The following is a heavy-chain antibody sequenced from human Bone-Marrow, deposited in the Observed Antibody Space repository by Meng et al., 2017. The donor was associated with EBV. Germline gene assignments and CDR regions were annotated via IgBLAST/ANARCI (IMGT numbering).Heavy chain of an antibody. CDR1: GGTFSSDA. J-gene: IGHJ4*02. CDR3: ASESGRGFTPDY. Sequence: QVQLGRSGAGVKKPGSSVKGSCKTSGGTFSSDAISWVRQAPGQGLVWLGGLIPMSGAPYYAQNFQGRVTITADESTSTHYMELSNLRSEDTAMYYCASESGRGFTPDYWGQGTLVTVSS. CDR2: LIPMSGAP. D-gene: IGHD3-10*01. V-gene: IGHV1-69*01.